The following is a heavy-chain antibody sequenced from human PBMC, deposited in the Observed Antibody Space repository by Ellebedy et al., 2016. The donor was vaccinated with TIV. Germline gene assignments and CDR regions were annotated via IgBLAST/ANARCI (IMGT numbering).Heavy chain of an antibody. J-gene: IGHJ6*02. CDR1: GYTFTSYA. Sequence: ASVKVSCKASGYTFTSYAMHWVRQAPGQRLEWMGWINAGNGNTKYSQKFQGRVTITRDTSASTAYMELSSLRSDDTAVYYCARFGYYDSSGYYHYYYYGMDVWGQGTTVTVSS. D-gene: IGHD3-22*01. CDR2: INAGNGNT. V-gene: IGHV1-3*01. CDR3: ARFGYYDSSGYYHYYYYGMDV.